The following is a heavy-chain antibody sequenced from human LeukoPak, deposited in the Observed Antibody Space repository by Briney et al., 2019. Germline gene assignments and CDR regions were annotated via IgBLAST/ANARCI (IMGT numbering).Heavy chain of an antibody. J-gene: IGHJ4*02. Sequence: ASVKVSCKASGYTFTSYYMQWVRQAPGQGLEWMGIINPSGGSTSYAQKFQGRVTMTRDTSTSTVYMELSSLRSEDTAVYYCARVRFDYYDSSGYYTFDYWGQGTLVTVSS. CDR2: INPSGGST. V-gene: IGHV1-46*01. D-gene: IGHD3-22*01. CDR1: GYTFTSYY. CDR3: ARVRFDYYDSSGYYTFDY.